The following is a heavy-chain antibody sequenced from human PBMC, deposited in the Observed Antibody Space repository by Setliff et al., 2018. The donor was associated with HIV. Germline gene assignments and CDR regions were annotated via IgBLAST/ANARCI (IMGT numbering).Heavy chain of an antibody. J-gene: IGHJ4*02. Sequence: SETLSLTCTVSGGSISSYYWSWIRQSPGKGLEWIGHIYYGGNTKYNPSLKSRVTMSSDTSKNQFSLKLTSVTAADAAVYYCTGDYNSGSYRFDYWGQGTPVTVSS. D-gene: IGHD3-10*01. CDR3: TGDYNSGSYRFDY. V-gene: IGHV4-59*08. CDR1: GGSISSYY. CDR2: IYYGGNT.